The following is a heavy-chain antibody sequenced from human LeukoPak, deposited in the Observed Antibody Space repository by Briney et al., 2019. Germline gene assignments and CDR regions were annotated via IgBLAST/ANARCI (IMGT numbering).Heavy chain of an antibody. J-gene: IGHJ4*02. Sequence: GTLRLSCAASGFTFSRYGMTWVRQAPGKGLEWVSTISDTGASTYYADSVKDRFTISRDNSKNTLYLQMSGLRAEDTAIYYCATGANFEYWGQGALATVSS. CDR2: ISDTGAST. CDR1: GFTFSRYG. CDR3: ATGANFEY. V-gene: IGHV3-23*01.